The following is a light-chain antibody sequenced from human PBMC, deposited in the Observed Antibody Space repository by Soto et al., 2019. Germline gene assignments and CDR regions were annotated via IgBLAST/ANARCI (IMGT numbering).Light chain of an antibody. CDR1: QSISSW. CDR3: QQYSSYPYT. Sequence: DIQMTQSPSTLSASVGDRVTITCRASQSISSWLAWYQQKAGKAPKLLIYKASNLESGVPSRFSGSGSGTEFTLTISSLQPDDFATYYCQQYSSYPYTFGQGTKLEIK. CDR2: KAS. V-gene: IGKV1-5*03. J-gene: IGKJ2*01.